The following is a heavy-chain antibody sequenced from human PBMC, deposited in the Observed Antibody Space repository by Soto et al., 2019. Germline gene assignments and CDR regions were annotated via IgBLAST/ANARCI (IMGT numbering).Heavy chain of an antibody. J-gene: IGHJ6*03. V-gene: IGHV1-18*01. CDR3: ARAVDSSSWLHIHSYYYYKDV. D-gene: IGHD6-13*01. Sequence: GASVKVSCKASGYTFTSYGISWVRQAPGQGLEWMGWISAYNGNTNYAQKLQGRVTMTTDTSTSTAYMELRSLRSDDTAVYYCARAVDSSSWLHIHSYYYYKDVWGKGTTVTVSS. CDR1: GYTFTSYG. CDR2: ISAYNGNT.